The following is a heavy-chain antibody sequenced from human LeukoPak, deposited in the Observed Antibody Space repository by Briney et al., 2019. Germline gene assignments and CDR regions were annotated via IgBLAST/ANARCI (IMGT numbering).Heavy chain of an antibody. V-gene: IGHV4-4*07. CDR3: ARDVVAARGSFDY. Sequence: SSETLSLTCTVSGYSISSDYYWGWIRQPAGKGLEWIGRIYTSGSTNYNPSLKSRVTMSVDMSKNQFSLKLRSVTAADTAVYYCARDVVAARGSFDYWGQGTLVTVSS. J-gene: IGHJ4*02. CDR2: IYTSGST. CDR1: GYSISSDYY. D-gene: IGHD2-2*01.